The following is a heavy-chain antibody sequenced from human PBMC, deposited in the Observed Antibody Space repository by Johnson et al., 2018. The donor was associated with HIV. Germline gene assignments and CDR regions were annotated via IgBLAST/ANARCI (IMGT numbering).Heavy chain of an antibody. Sequence: QVQLVESGGGVVQPGRSLRLSCAASGFTFSSYTMHWVRQAPGKGLEWVAVISYHGSNKYYADSVKGRFTISRDNSKNTLYLQMNSLRAEDTAVYYCARGTPYGGNSWDFDIWGQGTMVTVSS. CDR1: GFTFSSYT. V-gene: IGHV3-30*04. J-gene: IGHJ3*02. CDR3: ARGTPYGGNSWDFDI. D-gene: IGHD4-23*01. CDR2: ISYHGSNK.